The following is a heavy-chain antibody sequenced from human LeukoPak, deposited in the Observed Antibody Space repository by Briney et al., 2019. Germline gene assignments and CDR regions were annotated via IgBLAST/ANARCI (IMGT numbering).Heavy chain of an antibody. CDR3: ASNYSSSWYYFDY. CDR1: GFTFSSYA. D-gene: IGHD6-13*01. CDR2: IYYSGST. V-gene: IGHV4-39*01. J-gene: IGHJ4*02. Sequence: GSLRLSCAASGFTFSSYAMSWVRQAPGKGLEWIGSIYYSGSTYYNPSLKSRVTISVDTSKNQFSLKLSSVTAADTAVYYCASNYSSSWYYFDYWGQGTLVTVSS.